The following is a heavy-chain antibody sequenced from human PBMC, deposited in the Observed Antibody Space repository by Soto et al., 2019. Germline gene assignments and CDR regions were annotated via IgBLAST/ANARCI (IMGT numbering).Heavy chain of an antibody. J-gene: IGHJ6*02. CDR1: GFTFSSYW. D-gene: IGHD4-17*01. V-gene: IGHV3-7*03. CDR3: ARDDYYGDYLYYYGMDV. CDR2: IKQDGSEN. Sequence: EVQLVESGGGLVQPGGSLRLSCAASGFTFSSYWMSWVRQAPGKGLEWVANIKQDGSENYYVDSVKGRFTISRDNTNNSLYLQMNSLRAEDTAVYYCARDDYYGDYLYYYGMDVWGQGTTVTVSS.